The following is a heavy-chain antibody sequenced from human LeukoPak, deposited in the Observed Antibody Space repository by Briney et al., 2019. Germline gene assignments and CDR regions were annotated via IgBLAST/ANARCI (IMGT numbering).Heavy chain of an antibody. CDR2: IYYSGST. J-gene: IGHJ6*02. Sequence: SETLSLTCTVSGGSISSSSYYWGWIRQPPGKGLEWIGSIYYSGSTYYNPSLKSRVTISVDSSKNQFSLKLSSVTAADTAVYYCAREGYFYGMDVWGQGTTVTVSS. V-gene: IGHV4-39*07. D-gene: IGHD2/OR15-2a*01. CDR1: GGSISSSSYY. CDR3: AREGYFYGMDV.